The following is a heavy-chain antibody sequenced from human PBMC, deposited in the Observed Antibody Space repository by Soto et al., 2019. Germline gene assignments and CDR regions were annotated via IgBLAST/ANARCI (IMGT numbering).Heavy chain of an antibody. J-gene: IGHJ4*02. CDR3: ARRYGDYFDY. V-gene: IGHV4-59*08. D-gene: IGHD4-17*01. Sequence: SETLSLTCTVSGGSISSYYWSWIRQPPGKGLEWIGYIYYSGSTNYNPSLKSRVTISVDTSKSQFSLKLSSVTAADTAVYYCARRYGDYFDYWGQGTLVTVSS. CDR1: GGSISSYY. CDR2: IYYSGST.